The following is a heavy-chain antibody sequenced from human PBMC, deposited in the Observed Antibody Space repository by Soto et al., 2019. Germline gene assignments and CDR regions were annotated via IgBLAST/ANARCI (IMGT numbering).Heavy chain of an antibody. J-gene: IGHJ6*02. Sequence: QVQLVESGGGVVQPGRSLRLSCAASGFTFSSYGMHWVRQAPGKGLEWVAVISYDGSNKYYADSVKGRFTISRDNSKNPLYLQMNSLRAEDTAVYYCANRLEGILVWGMDVWGQGTTVTVSS. CDR2: ISYDGSNK. V-gene: IGHV3-30*18. CDR1: GFTFSSYG. CDR3: ANRLEGILVWGMDV. D-gene: IGHD5-12*01.